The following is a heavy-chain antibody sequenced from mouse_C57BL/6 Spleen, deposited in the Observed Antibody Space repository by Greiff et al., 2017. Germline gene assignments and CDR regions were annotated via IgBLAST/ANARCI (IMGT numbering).Heavy chain of an antibody. J-gene: IGHJ2*01. CDR3: ARDRRGSPYYFDY. Sequence: QVQLQQSGPELVKPGASVKISCKASGYAFSSSWMNWVKQRPGKGLEWIGRIYPGDGDTNYNGKFKGKATLTADKSSSTAYMQLRSLPSDDSAVYFSARDRRGSPYYFDYWGQGTTLTVSS. CDR2: IYPGDGDT. D-gene: IGHD1-1*01. V-gene: IGHV1-82*01. CDR1: GYAFSSSW.